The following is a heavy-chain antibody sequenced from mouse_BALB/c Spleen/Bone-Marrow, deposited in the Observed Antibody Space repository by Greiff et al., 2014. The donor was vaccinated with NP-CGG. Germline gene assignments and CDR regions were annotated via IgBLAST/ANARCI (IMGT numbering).Heavy chain of an antibody. D-gene: IGHD1-1*01. Sequence: QVQLQQSGSVLVRPGASVKLSCKASGYTFTSSWMHWAKQRPGQGLEWIGEIHPNSGNTNYNEKFKGKATLTADTSSNTAYMQLSSLTSEDSAVYYCAREDYYGSSYGDYWGQGTTLTVSS. V-gene: IGHV1S130*01. CDR1: GYTFTSSW. CDR3: AREDYYGSSYGDY. CDR2: IHPNSGNT. J-gene: IGHJ2*01.